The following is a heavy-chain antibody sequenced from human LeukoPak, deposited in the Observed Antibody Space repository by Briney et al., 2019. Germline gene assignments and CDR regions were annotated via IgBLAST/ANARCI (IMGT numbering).Heavy chain of an antibody. CDR1: GGSISSSSYY. Sequence: PSETLSLTCTVSGGSISSSSYYWGWIRQPPGKGLEWIGSIYYSGSTYHNPSLKGRVTISVDTSKNQFSLKLSSVTAADTAVYYCARHVIWSSGAQVFDPWGQETLVTVSS. V-gene: IGHV4-39*01. CDR3: ARHVIWSSGAQVFDP. D-gene: IGHD2-21*01. J-gene: IGHJ5*02. CDR2: IYYSGST.